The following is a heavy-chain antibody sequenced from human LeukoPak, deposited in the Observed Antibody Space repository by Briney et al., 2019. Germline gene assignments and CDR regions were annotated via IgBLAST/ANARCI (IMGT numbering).Heavy chain of an antibody. Sequence: SQTLSLTCTVSGGSISSGGYYWSWIRQHPGKGLEWIGYIYYTGSTYYNPSLKSRVAISAHTSKNQFSVKLSFVTAADTAVYYCARGLGIRVGATDGVYFDYWGQGTLVTVSS. V-gene: IGHV4-31*03. J-gene: IGHJ4*02. CDR2: IYYTGST. CDR1: GGSISSGGYY. D-gene: IGHD1-26*01. CDR3: ARGLGIRVGATDGVYFDY.